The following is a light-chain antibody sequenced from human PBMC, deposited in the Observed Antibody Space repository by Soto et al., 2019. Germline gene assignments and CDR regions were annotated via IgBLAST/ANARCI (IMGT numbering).Light chain of an antibody. J-gene: IGKJ1*01. V-gene: IGKV1-5*01. CDR3: RQYNSYSWT. CDR2: DAS. Sequence: DVQMTPSPSTLSASIGERITISCRANQSISNFLAWYQQKPGKAPKLLIYDASTLESGVPSRFRGSGSGTEFTLTISSLQPDDFATYFCRQYNSYSWTFGRGTKVDI. CDR1: QSISNF.